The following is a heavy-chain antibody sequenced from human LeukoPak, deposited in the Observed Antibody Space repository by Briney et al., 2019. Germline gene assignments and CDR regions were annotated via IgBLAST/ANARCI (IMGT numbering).Heavy chain of an antibody. D-gene: IGHD2-2*02. CDR1: GGSISSYY. CDR3: ARDRHNTQYWYFDL. Sequence: KPSETLSLTCTVSGGSISSYYWSWIRQPPGKGLEWIGYIYYSGSTNYNPSLKSRVTISVDTSKNQFSLKLSSVTAADTAVYYCARDRHNTQYWYFDLWGRGTLVTVSS. CDR2: IYYSGST. V-gene: IGHV4-59*01. J-gene: IGHJ2*01.